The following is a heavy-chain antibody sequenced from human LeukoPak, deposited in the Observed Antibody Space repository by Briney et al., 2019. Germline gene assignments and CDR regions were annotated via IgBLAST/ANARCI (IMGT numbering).Heavy chain of an antibody. CDR3: AKDVMVRGGGAGNYYYYYMDV. D-gene: IGHD3-10*01. V-gene: IGHV3-9*01. Sequence: PGGSLRLSCAASGFTFDDYAMHWVRQAPGKGLEWVSGISWNSGSIGYADSVKGRFTISRDNAKNPLYLQMNSLRAEDTALYYCAKDVMVRGGGAGNYYYYYMDVWGKGTTVTVSS. J-gene: IGHJ6*03. CDR2: ISWNSGSI. CDR1: GFTFDDYA.